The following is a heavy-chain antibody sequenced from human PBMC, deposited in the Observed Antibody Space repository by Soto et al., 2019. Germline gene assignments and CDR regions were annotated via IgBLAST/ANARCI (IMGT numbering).Heavy chain of an antibody. CDR1: GFTFSSYW. D-gene: IGHD2-2*01. Sequence: GGSLRLSCAASGFTFSSYWMSWVRQAPGKGLEWVANIKQDGSEKYYVDSVKGRFTISRDNAKNSLYLQMNSLRAEDTAVYYCARDPNIVLVPSSLRSYYYYYGMYFWGKGTTVPVSS. J-gene: IGHJ6*04. CDR2: IKQDGSEK. V-gene: IGHV3-7*01. CDR3: ARDPNIVLVPSSLRSYYYYYGMYF.